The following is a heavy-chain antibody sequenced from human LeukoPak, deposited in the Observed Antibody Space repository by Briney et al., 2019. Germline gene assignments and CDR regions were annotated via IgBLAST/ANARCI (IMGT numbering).Heavy chain of an antibody. J-gene: IGHJ4*02. V-gene: IGHV4-34*01. CDR2: INHNGST. CDR1: GVSFSGYY. CDR3: ARGRAVAGFDY. Sequence: SETLSLTCAVYGVSFSGYYWSWIRQPPGKGLEWIGEINHNGSTNYNPSLKSRVTISVDTSKNQFSLKLSSVTAADTAVYYCARGRAVAGFDYWGQGTLVTVSS. D-gene: IGHD6-19*01.